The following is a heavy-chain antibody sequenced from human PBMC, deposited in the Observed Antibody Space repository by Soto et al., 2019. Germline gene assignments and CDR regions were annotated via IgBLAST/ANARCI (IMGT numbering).Heavy chain of an antibody. V-gene: IGHV3-72*01. CDR3: SRDLGS. J-gene: IGHJ5*02. CDR2: TRNKANSYTT. Sequence: EVQLVESGGNLVQPGGSLRLSCAASGFTFSDHHMDWVRQAPGKGLEWVGRTRNKANSYTTEYAASVKGRFTISRDDSKNSLYMQMNSLKTEDTALYYCSRDLGSWGQGTLVTVSS. CDR1: GFTFSDHH.